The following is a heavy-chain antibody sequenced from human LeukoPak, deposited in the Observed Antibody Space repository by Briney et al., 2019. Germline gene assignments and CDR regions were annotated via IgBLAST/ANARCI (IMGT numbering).Heavy chain of an antibody. CDR2: ISGSGGST. V-gene: IGHV3-23*01. J-gene: IGHJ4*02. D-gene: IGHD3-22*01. CDR1: GFTFSSYA. Sequence: GGSLRLSCAASGFTFSSYAMSSVRQAPGKGLEWVSAISGSGGSTYYADSVKGRFTISRDNSKNTLYLQMNSLRAEDTAVYYCAKDYYDSSGDPMEVGYYFDYWGQGALVTVSS. CDR3: AKDYYDSSGDPMEVGYYFDY.